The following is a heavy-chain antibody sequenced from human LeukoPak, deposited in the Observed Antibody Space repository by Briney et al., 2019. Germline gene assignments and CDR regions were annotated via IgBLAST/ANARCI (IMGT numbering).Heavy chain of an antibody. J-gene: IGHJ6*02. CDR3: TAYDPSDYYGMDV. V-gene: IGHV3-49*04. CDR2: IRSKAYGGTT. CDR1: GFTFGDYA. D-gene: IGHD5-12*01. Sequence: PGGSLRLSCTASGFTFGDYAMTWVRQAPGKGLEWVGFIRSKAYGGTTEFAASVKGRFIILRDDSKSIAYLQMNSLKTEDTAVYYCTAYDPSDYYGMDVWGQGTTVTVS.